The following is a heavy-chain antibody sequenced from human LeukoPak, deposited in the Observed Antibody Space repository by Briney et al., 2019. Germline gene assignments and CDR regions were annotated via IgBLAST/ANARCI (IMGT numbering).Heavy chain of an antibody. CDR1: GFAFSSYG. V-gene: IGHV3-33*01. J-gene: IGHJ6*03. CDR2: IWYDGSNK. Sequence: GGSLRLSCAASGFAFSSYGMHWVRQAPGKGLEWVAVIWYDGSNKYYADSVKGRFTISRDYSKNTLYLQMNSLRAEDTAVYYCARDKGKWSEYYYYMDVWGKGTTVTVSS. D-gene: IGHD1-26*01. CDR3: ARDKGKWSEYYYYMDV.